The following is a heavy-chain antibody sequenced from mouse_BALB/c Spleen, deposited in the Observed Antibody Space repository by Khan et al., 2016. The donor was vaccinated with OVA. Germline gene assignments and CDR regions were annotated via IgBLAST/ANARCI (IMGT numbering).Heavy chain of an antibody. CDR3: TSHGYVAGFTY. V-gene: IGHV1S135*01. CDR2: IDPFSGGT. J-gene: IGHJ3*01. CDR1: GYSFTTYY. D-gene: IGHD2-2*01. Sequence: VQLKESGPELMKPGASVKISCKASGYSFTTYYIHWMMQSHGKSLEWIGYIDPFSGGTTYNQKFKGKATLTVDRSSSTAYIPLSNLTSEDSAVYYGTSHGYVAGFTYWGQGTLVTVSS.